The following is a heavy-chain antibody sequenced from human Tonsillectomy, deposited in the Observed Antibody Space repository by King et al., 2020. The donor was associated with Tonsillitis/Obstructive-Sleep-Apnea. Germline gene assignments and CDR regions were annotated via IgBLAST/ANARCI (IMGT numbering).Heavy chain of an antibody. CDR2: IWYDGSNK. D-gene: IGHD6-19*01. CDR3: ARGIAVAGNDWYFDL. Sequence: VQLVESGGGVVQPGRSLRLSCAASGFTFSSYGMHWVRQAPGKGLEWVAIIWYDGSNKYYADSVKGRFTISRDNSKNTLNLQINSLRAEDTAVYYCARGIAVAGNDWYFDLWGRGTVVTVSS. CDR1: GFTFSSYG. V-gene: IGHV3-33*01. J-gene: IGHJ2*01.